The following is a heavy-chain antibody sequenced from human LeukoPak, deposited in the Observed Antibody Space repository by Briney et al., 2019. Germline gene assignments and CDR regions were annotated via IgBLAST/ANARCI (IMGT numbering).Heavy chain of an antibody. V-gene: IGHV5-51*01. Sequence: NLGASLEISCKGSGYSFTSYWIGWVRPLPGKGLEWMGIIYPGDSDTKYSPSFQGQVTISADKSISTAYLQWSSLKASDTAMYYCARRGYYYGMDVWGQGTTVTVSS. J-gene: IGHJ6*02. CDR2: IYPGDSDT. CDR1: GYSFTSYW. CDR3: ARRGYYYGMDV.